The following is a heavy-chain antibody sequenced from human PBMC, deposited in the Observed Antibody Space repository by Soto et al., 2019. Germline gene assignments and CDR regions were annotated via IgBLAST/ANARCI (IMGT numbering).Heavy chain of an antibody. J-gene: IGHJ6*02. CDR3: ARVGVEISLGVPPLGMDV. CDR1: GFTFSSYE. Sequence: GSLRLSCAASGFTFSSYEMNWVRQAPGQGLEWVSYISSSGSTIYYADSVKGRFTISRDNAKNTLYLQMNSLRAEDTAVYYCARVGVEISLGVPPLGMDVWGQGTTVTVSS. V-gene: IGHV3-48*03. D-gene: IGHD3-16*01. CDR2: ISSSGSTI.